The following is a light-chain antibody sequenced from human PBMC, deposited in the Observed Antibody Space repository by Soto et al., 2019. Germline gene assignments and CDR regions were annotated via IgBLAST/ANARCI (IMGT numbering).Light chain of an antibody. V-gene: IGLV1-44*01. CDR2: DNN. CDR1: ISNIGSNN. Sequence: QSVVTQPPSASGTPGQRVTISCSGSISNIGSNNVNWYQQVPGTAPKIVMYDNNQWPSGVPDRFSGSKSGTSASLAISGLQSEDEADYYCATWDDSLNGLVFGGGTKVTVL. J-gene: IGLJ3*02. CDR3: ATWDDSLNGLV.